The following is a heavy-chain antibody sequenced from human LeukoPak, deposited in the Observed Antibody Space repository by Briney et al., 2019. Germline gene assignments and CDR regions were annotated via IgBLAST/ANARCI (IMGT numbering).Heavy chain of an antibody. V-gene: IGHV5-51*01. CDR2: IYPGDSNT. J-gene: IGHJ2*01. CDR1: GSRFTNYW. Sequence: GESLKISCKGPGSRFTNYWIGWVRRMPGKGREGMGIIYPGDSNTRYSPSFQGQVTISADKSINTAYVQWSSLKASDTAMYYCARRVVNNRNWYFNLWGRGTLVTVSS. CDR3: ARRVVNNRNWYFNL. D-gene: IGHD4-23*01.